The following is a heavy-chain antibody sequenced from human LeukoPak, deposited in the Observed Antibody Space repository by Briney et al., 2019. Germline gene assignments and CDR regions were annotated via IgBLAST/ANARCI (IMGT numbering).Heavy chain of an antibody. CDR1: GGSFGGYY. Sequence: SETLSPTCAIYGGSFGGYYWSWIRQPPGKGLEWIGEINHSGSTNYNPSLKSRVTISVDTSKNHFSLKLSSVTAADTAVYYCAGPGAGDLDYWGQGTLVTVSS. J-gene: IGHJ4*02. D-gene: IGHD3-10*01. CDR2: INHSGST. CDR3: AGPGAGDLDY. V-gene: IGHV4-34*01.